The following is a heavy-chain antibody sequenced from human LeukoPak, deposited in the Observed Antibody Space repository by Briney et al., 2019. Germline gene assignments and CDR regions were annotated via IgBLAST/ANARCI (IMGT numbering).Heavy chain of an antibody. CDR2: VNPSGGST. D-gene: IGHD6-19*01. CDR1: GYTFTSHY. V-gene: IGHV1-46*01. J-gene: IGHJ4*02. CDR3: AREGRAWLVYVY. Sequence: ASVKVSCKASGYTFTSHYIHWVRQAPGQGLEWMGTVNPSGGSTRYAQKFQGRVTMTRDKSTSTVYMELSSLRSEDAAVYYCAREGRAWLVYVYWGQGTLVTVSS.